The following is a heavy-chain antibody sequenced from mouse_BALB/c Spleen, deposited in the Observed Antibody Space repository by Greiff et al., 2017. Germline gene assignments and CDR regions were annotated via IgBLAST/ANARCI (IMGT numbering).Heavy chain of an antibody. CDR2: INPGSGGT. Sequence: VQLQQSGAELVRSGASVKLSCTASGFNIKDYYMHWVKQRPEQGLEWIGVINPGSGGTNYNEKFKGKATLTADKSSSTAYMQLSSLTSDDSAVYFCARGDYYGSRCAYWGQGTLVTVSA. V-gene: IGHV14-4*02. J-gene: IGHJ3*01. D-gene: IGHD1-1*01. CDR3: ARGDYYGSRCAY. CDR1: GFNIKDYY.